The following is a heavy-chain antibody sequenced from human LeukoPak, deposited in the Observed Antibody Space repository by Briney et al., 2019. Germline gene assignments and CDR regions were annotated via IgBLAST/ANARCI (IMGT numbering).Heavy chain of an antibody. CDR1: GYSFTSCW. D-gene: IGHD5-18*01. Sequence: GESPKISCKASGYSFTSCWIGWVRQMPGKGLEWMGIIDPSDSDTRYTPSFQGQVTISADKSLTTAYLQWNSLKASDTAMYYCARQTAMGRSGDYWGQGTLVIVSS. J-gene: IGHJ4*02. CDR2: IDPSDSDT. CDR3: ARQTAMGRSGDY. V-gene: IGHV5-51*01.